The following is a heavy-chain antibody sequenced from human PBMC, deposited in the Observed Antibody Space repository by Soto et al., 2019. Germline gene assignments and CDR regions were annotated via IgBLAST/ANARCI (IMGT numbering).Heavy chain of an antibody. V-gene: IGHV3-53*01. CDR3: ARDRSDSSRADSFDI. D-gene: IGHD6-25*01. CDR1: GFTVSNTY. CDR2: IYRGLAT. Sequence: EVQLVESGGGLIQPGGSLRLSCAVSGFTVSNTYMSWVRQAPGKGLEWISVIYRGLATYYADSVKGRFTISRDDSRNTVYLQRDSLTSEDTAVYLCARDRSDSSRADSFDIWGQGTMVTVSS. J-gene: IGHJ3*02.